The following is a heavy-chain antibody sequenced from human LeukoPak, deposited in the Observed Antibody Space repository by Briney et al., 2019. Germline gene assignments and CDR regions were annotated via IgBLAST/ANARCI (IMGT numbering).Heavy chain of an antibody. Sequence: GASVKVSCKASGYTFSSYGINWVRQAPGQGLEWMGWISAYNGNTNYAQHLQGRVTMTTDTSTSTAYMELRGLRSDDTAVYYCASGSSQPSNSCRNYYYCYGMDVWGQGTTVTVSS. CDR2: ISAYNGNT. V-gene: IGHV1-18*01. CDR3: ASGSSQPSNSCRNYYYCYGMDV. J-gene: IGHJ6*02. D-gene: IGHD2-2*01. CDR1: GYTFSSYG.